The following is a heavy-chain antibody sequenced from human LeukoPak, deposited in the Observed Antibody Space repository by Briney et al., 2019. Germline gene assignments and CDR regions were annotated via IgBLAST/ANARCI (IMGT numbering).Heavy chain of an antibody. J-gene: IGHJ4*02. CDR3: ARVSGYSYGRFFDY. CDR2: INPSGGST. CDR1: GYTFTSYY. V-gene: IGHV1-46*01. D-gene: IGHD5-18*01. Sequence: ASVKGSCKASGYTFTSYYIHWVRQAPGQGLERMGLINPSGGSTRYAQKFQGRVTMTRDTSTSTVYMELSSLRSEDTAVYYCARVSGYSYGRFFDYWGQGTLVTVSS.